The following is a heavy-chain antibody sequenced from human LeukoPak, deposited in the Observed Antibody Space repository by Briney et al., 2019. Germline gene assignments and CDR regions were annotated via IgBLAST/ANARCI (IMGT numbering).Heavy chain of an antibody. J-gene: IGHJ4*02. CDR3: AKHEGIYFDKSGYTFEY. Sequence: SETLSLTCTVSAGSLNSSPYYWGWVRQPPGRGLEWIGSIHYSGNTYYNPSHKSRVTISVDTSRNQFSLKLSSVSAADRGIYYCAKHEGIYFDKSGYTFEYWGQGTLVTVSS. V-gene: IGHV4-39*01. CDR2: IHYSGNT. D-gene: IGHD3-22*01. CDR1: AGSLNSSPYY.